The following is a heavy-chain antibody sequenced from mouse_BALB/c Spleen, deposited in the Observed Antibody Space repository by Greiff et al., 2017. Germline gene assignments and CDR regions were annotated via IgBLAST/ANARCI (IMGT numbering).Heavy chain of an antibody. V-gene: IGHV3-6*02. Sequence: EVKVEESGPGLVKPSQSLSLTCSVTGYSITSGYYWNWIRQFPGNKLEWMGYISYDGSNNYNPSLKNRISITRDTSKNQFFLKLNSVTTEDTATYYCARDYGSPPDYWGQGTSVTVSS. CDR1: GYSITSGYY. CDR3: ARDYGSPPDY. J-gene: IGHJ4*01. D-gene: IGHD1-1*01. CDR2: ISYDGSN.